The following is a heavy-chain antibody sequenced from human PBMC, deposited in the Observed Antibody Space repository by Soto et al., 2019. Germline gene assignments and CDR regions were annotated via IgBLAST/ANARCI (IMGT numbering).Heavy chain of an antibody. CDR1: GFTVSSNY. CDR3: ARVGRYSYGSCYFDY. Sequence: GGSLRLSCAASGFTVSSNYMSWVRQASGKGLEWVSVIYSGGSTYYADSVKGRFTISRDNSKNTLYLQMNSLRAEDTAVYYCARVGRYSYGSCYFDYWGQGTLVTVSS. D-gene: IGHD5-18*01. J-gene: IGHJ4*02. CDR2: IYSGGST. V-gene: IGHV3-53*01.